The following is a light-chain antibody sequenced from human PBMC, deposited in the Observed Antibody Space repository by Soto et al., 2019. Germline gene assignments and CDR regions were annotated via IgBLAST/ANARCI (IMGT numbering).Light chain of an antibody. CDR3: SSYAGSNTVV. Sequence: QSALTQPPSASGSPGQSVTISCAGTSSDVGIYNYVSWYQQHPGKAPKLIIYEVNKRPSGVPDRLSGSKSGNTASLTVSGLQAEDEADYYCSSYAGSNTVVFGGGTKLTVL. V-gene: IGLV2-8*01. J-gene: IGLJ2*01. CDR1: SSDVGIYNY. CDR2: EVN.